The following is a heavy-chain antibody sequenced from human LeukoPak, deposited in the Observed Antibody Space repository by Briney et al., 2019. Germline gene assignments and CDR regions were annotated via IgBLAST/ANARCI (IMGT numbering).Heavy chain of an antibody. V-gene: IGHV1-18*01. Sequence: GASVKVSCKASGYTFTSYGISWVRQAPGQGLEWMGWISAYNGNTNYAQKLQGRVTMTTDTSTSTAYMELRSLRSDDTAVYYCATMLRGSGTYCNFVSWGQGTLVTVSS. CDR2: ISAYNGNT. D-gene: IGHD3-10*01. CDR1: GYTFTSYG. CDR3: ATMLRGSGTYCNFVS. J-gene: IGHJ4*02.